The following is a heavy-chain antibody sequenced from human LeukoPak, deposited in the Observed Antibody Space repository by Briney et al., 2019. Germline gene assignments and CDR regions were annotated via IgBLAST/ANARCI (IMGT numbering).Heavy chain of an antibody. Sequence: GGSLRLSCAASGFTFSSYGMHWVRQAPGKGLEWVAVIWYDGSSKYYADSVKGRFTISRDNSKNTLYLQMNSLRAEDTAVYYCARKNYYDSSGYYGIDYWGQGTLVTVSS. CDR3: ARKNYYDSSGYYGIDY. CDR1: GFTFSSYG. CDR2: IWYDGSSK. D-gene: IGHD3-22*01. J-gene: IGHJ4*02. V-gene: IGHV3-33*01.